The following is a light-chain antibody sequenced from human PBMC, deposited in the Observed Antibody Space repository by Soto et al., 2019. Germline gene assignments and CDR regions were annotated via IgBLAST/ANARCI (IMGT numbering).Light chain of an antibody. CDR2: EVS. V-gene: IGLV2-14*01. CDR3: SSYTSSSTVV. CDR1: SSDLGGYNY. J-gene: IGLJ2*01. Sequence: QSALTQPASVSGSPGQSITISCTGTSSDLGGYNYVSWYQQHPGKAPKLMIYEVSNRPSGVSIRFSASKSGNTASLTISGLQAEDEADYHCSSYTSSSTVVFGGGTKLTVL.